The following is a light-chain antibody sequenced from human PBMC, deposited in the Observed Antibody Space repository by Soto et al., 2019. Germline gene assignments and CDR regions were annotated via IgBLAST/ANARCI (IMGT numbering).Light chain of an antibody. Sequence: QSALTQPRSMSGSPGQAFTISCTGTSSDIGGYYYVAWYQQHPGKAPKLMISDVTKRPSGVPDRFSGSKSGNTASLTISGLQAEDEADYYCCSYAGSSTWVFGGGTKVTVL. CDR2: DVT. CDR1: SSDIGGYYY. V-gene: IGLV2-11*01. J-gene: IGLJ3*02. CDR3: CSYAGSSTWV.